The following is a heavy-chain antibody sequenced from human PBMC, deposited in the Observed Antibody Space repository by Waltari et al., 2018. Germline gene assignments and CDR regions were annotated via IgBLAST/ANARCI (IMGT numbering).Heavy chain of an antibody. Sequence: EVQLVGSGGGLVQPGGSLRLSCAASGFTFSSYSMNWFRQAPGKGLEWVSYISSSSSTINYADSVKGRFTISRDNAKNSLYLQMNSLRAEDTAVYYCARDLSGSYSGGWGQGTLVTVSS. CDR2: ISSSSSTI. D-gene: IGHD1-26*01. CDR1: GFTFSSYS. J-gene: IGHJ4*02. CDR3: ARDLSGSYSGG. V-gene: IGHV3-48*01.